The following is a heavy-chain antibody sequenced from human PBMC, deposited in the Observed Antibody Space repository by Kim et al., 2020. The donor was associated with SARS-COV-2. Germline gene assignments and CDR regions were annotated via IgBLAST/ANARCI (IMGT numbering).Heavy chain of an antibody. Sequence: GGSLRLSCAASGFTFSSYWMSWIRQAPGKGLEWVAIIKQDGSEKYYVDSVRGRFTISRDNAENSLYLQMNTLRAEDTAVYYCAQATRLGYSYGQIWGQGTQVTVSS. J-gene: IGHJ4*02. CDR3: AQATRLGYSYGQI. D-gene: IGHD5-18*01. V-gene: IGHV3-7*01. CDR2: IKQDGSEK. CDR1: GFTFSSYW.